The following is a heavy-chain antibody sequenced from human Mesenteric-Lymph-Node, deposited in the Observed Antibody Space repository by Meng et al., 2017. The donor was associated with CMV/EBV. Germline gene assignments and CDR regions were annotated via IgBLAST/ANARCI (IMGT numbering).Heavy chain of an antibody. D-gene: IGHD2-21*01. J-gene: IGHJ6*02. CDR1: GGSISSSSYY. Sequence: ESLKISCTVSGGSISSSSYYWGWICQPPGKGLEWIGSIYYSGSTYYNPSLKSRVTISVDTSKNQFSLKLTSVTAADTAVYYCARYCGGDCPTGFHYYGLDVWGQGTTVTVSS. CDR2: IYYSGST. V-gene: IGHV4-39*01. CDR3: ARYCGGDCPTGFHYYGLDV.